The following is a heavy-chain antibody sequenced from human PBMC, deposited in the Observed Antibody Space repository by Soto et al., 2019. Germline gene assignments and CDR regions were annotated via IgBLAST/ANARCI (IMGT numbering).Heavy chain of an antibody. CDR2: IIPILGIA. V-gene: IGHV1-69*02. D-gene: IGHD3-16*01. CDR3: ARALGEMATTGDGDY. J-gene: IGHJ4*02. CDR1: GGTFSSYT. Sequence: QVQLVQSGAEVKKPGSSVKVSCKASGGTFSSYTISWVRQAPGQGLEWMGRIIPILGIANYAQKFQGRVTITADKSTSTAYMELSSLRSEDTAVYYCARALGEMATTGDGDYWGQGTLVTVSS.